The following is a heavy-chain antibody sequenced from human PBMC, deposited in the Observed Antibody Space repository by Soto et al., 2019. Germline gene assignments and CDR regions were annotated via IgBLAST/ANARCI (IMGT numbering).Heavy chain of an antibody. CDR3: AKDIREYSSGWTYFDY. J-gene: IGHJ4*01. CDR1: GFTFSSYA. D-gene: IGHD6-19*01. CDR2: ITWNSGSI. Sequence: PGGSLRLSCAASGFTFSSYAMNWVRQAPGKGLEWVSGITWNSGSIDYADSVKGRFTISRDNAKNSLYLQMNSLRPEDTALYYCAKDIREYSSGWTYFDYWGHGTLVTVSS. V-gene: IGHV3-9*01.